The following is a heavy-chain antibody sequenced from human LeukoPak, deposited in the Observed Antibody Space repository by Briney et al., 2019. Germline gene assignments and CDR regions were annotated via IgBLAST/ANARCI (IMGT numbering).Heavy chain of an antibody. D-gene: IGHD3-22*01. Sequence: PGGSLRLSCAASGFTFSDYYMSWIRQAPGKGLEWVSYISSSGSTIYYADSVKGRFTISRDNAKNSLYLQMNSLRAEDTAVYYCARDLYYYDTSGERQLDYWGQGTLVTVSS. CDR1: GFTFSDYY. J-gene: IGHJ4*02. V-gene: IGHV3-11*04. CDR2: ISSSGSTI. CDR3: ARDLYYYDTSGERQLDY.